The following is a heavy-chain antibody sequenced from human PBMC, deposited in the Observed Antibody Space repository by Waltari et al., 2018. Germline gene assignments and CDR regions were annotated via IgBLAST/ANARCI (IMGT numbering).Heavy chain of an antibody. J-gene: IGHJ3*02. CDR3: ARGLQTTVNAFDI. V-gene: IGHV1-69*10. CDR1: GGTFSSYA. CDR2: IIPILGIA. Sequence: QVQLVQSGAEVKKPGSSVKVSCKASGGTFSSYAISWVRQAPGQGLEWMGGIIPILGIANYEQKFQGRVTITADKSTSTAYMELSSLRSEDTAVYYCARGLQTTVNAFDIWGQGTMVTVSS. D-gene: IGHD4-17*01.